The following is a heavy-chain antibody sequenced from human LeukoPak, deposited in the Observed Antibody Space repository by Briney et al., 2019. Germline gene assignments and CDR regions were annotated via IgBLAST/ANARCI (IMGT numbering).Heavy chain of an antibody. CDR3: AKDSYSSSWYNPADY. D-gene: IGHD6-13*01. CDR1: GFTFSSYA. V-gene: IGHV3-23*01. J-gene: IGHJ4*02. CDR2: ISGSGGST. Sequence: GGSLRLSCAASGFTFSSYAMSWVRQAPGKGLEWVSAISGSGGSTYYADSVKGRFTISRDNSKNTLYLQMNSLRAEDTAVYYCAKDSYSSSWYNPADYWGQGTLVTVSS.